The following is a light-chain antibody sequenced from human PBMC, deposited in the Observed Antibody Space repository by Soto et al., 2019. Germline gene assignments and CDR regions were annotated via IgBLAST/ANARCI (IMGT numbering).Light chain of an antibody. CDR1: QSIDSW. CDR3: QPYNSYSRT. J-gene: IGKJ1*01. Sequence: DIQITQSPSTLSSSVLERFTITCRASQSIDSWLAWYQHKPGKAPKLLIFKASTLETGVPSRFSGSGSETEFTLTISSLQPDDSATYYCQPYNSYSRTFGQGTKVDIK. V-gene: IGKV1-5*03. CDR2: KAS.